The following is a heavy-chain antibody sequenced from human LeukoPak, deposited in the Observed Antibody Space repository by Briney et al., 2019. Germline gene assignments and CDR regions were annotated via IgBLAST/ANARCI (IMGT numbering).Heavy chain of an antibody. D-gene: IGHD5-12*01. CDR1: GGSVSSGSYY. CDR3: ARGGGYDWRAFDY. J-gene: IGHJ4*02. CDR2: IYYSGST. V-gene: IGHV4-61*01. Sequence: PSETLSLTCTVSGGSVSSGSYYWSWIRQPPGKGLEWIGYIYYSGSTNYNPSLKSRVTISVDTSKNQFSLKLSSVTAADTAVYYCARGGGYDWRAFDYWGQGTLVTVSS.